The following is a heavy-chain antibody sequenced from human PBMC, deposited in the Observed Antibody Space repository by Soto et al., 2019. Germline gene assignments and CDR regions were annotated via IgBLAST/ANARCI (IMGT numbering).Heavy chain of an antibody. J-gene: IGHJ5*01. Sequence: QIPLKASGPTLVKPTQTLTLTCTFSGFSLTTSGVGVGWIRQPPGKALEWLALIYWDDDKRYSPSLKSRLTITKDTSRNQGGLTMTNMDPVDTATYFCAHRDGFGECDSWGQGTLVTVSS. CDR3: AHRDGFGECDS. D-gene: IGHD3-10*01. V-gene: IGHV2-5*02. CDR2: IYWDDDK. CDR1: GFSLTTSGVG.